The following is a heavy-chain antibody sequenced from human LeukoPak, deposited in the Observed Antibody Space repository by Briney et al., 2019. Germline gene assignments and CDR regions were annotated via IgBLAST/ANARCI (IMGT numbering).Heavy chain of an antibody. D-gene: IGHD2-15*01. Sequence: PGGSLRLSCAASGFTFSSDEMNWVRQAPGKGLEWVSYSSSSGTTIYYADSVKGRFAISRDNAKNSLYLQMNSLRAEDTAVYYCARDGPTPGFWGQGTLVTVSS. CDR3: ARDGPTPGF. J-gene: IGHJ4*02. V-gene: IGHV3-48*03. CDR2: SSSSGTTI. CDR1: GFTFSSDE.